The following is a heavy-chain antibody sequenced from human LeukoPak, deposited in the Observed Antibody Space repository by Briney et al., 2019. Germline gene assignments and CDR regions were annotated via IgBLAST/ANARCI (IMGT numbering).Heavy chain of an antibody. D-gene: IGHD3-9*01. J-gene: IGHJ4*02. CDR2: IYYSDS. CDR3: ARGVLTGYYGDFDY. CDR1: GGSLSSGGYY. Sequence: SQTLSLTFTVSGGSLSSGGYYWSWIRPHPGKGLEWIGYIYYSDSYYNPSLKSRVTISVDTSKNQFSLNLNSVTAADTAVYYCARGVLTGYYGDFDYWGQGTLVTVSS. V-gene: IGHV4-31*03.